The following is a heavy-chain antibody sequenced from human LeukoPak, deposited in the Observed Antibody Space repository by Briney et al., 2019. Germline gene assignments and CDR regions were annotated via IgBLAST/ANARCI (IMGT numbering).Heavy chain of an antibody. CDR1: GFTFSSYA. D-gene: IGHD3-22*01. CDR3: AREGWSRPEDYEPFAFDI. CDR2: ISYDGSNK. J-gene: IGHJ3*02. Sequence: PGRSLRLSCAASGFTFSSYAMHWVRQAPGKGLEWVAVISYDGSNKYYADSVKGRFTISRDNSKNTLYLQMNSLRAEDTAVYYCAREGWSRPEDYEPFAFDIWGQGTMVTVSS. V-gene: IGHV3-30-3*01.